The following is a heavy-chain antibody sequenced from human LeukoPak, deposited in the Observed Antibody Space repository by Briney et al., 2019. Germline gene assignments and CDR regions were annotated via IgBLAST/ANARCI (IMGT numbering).Heavy chain of an antibody. CDR2: ISSSSSII. D-gene: IGHD6-13*01. V-gene: IGHV3-48*01. CDR1: GFTFSSYS. J-gene: IGHJ4*02. Sequence: PGGSLRLSCAASGFTFSSYSMNWVRQAPGKGLEWVSYISSSSSIIYYADSVKGRFTISRDNAKNSLYLQMNSLRAEDTAVYYCASQVTLAAAGLAYWGQGTLVTVSS. CDR3: ASQVTLAAAGLAY.